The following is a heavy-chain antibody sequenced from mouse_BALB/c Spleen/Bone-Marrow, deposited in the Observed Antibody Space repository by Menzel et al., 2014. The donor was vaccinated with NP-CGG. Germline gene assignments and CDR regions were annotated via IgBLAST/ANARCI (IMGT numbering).Heavy chain of an antibody. CDR1: GFSLTSYG. J-gene: IGHJ3*01. CDR2: IWAGGST. V-gene: IGHV2-9*02. CDR3: ARVWSEGFAY. D-gene: IGHD1-1*02. Sequence: QVQLQQPGPGLVAPSQSLSITCTVSGFSLTSYGVHWVRQPPGKGLEWLGVIWAGGSTNCNSALMSRLSISKDNSKSQVFLKMNSLQTDDTAMYYCARVWSEGFAYWGQGTLVTVSA.